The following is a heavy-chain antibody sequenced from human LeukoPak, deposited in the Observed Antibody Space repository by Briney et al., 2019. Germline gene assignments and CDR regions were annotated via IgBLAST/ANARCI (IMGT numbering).Heavy chain of an antibody. CDR1: GGSISSYY. V-gene: IGHV4-4*07. D-gene: IGHD3-22*01. J-gene: IGHJ4*02. Sequence: SETLSLTCTVSGGSISSYYWSWIRQPAGKGLEWIGRIYTSGSTNYNPSPKSRVTMSVDTSKNQFSLKLSSVTAADTAVYYCARVDYDSSGDHGGSFDYWGQGTLVTVSS. CDR3: ARVDYDSSGDHGGSFDY. CDR2: IYTSGST.